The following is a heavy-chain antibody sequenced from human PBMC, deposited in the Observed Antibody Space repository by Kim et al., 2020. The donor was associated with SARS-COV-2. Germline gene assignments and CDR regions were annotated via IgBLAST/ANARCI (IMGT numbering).Heavy chain of an antibody. CDR1: GFTFDDYA. V-gene: IGHV3-9*01. D-gene: IGHD3-10*01. J-gene: IGHJ4*02. CDR3: AKDGTQRSQIGELLSWDFDY. Sequence: GGSLRLSCAASGFTFDDYAMHWVRQAPGKGLEWVSGISWNSGSIGYADSVKGRFTISRDNAKNSLYLQMNSLRAEDTALYYCAKDGTQRSQIGELLSWDFDYWGQGTLVTVSS. CDR2: ISWNSGSI.